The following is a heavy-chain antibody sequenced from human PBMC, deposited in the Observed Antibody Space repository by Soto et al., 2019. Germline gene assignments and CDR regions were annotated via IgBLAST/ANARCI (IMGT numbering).Heavy chain of an antibody. CDR1: DGSISSGDYY. CDR2: IYYSGST. V-gene: IGHV4-30-4*01. Sequence: SETLSLTCTVSDGSISSGDYYWSWIRQPPGKGLEWIGYIYYSGSTYYNPSLKSRVTISVDTSKNQFSLKLSSVTAADTAVYYCAIGNYYDSSGYHNWFDPWGQGTLVTVSA. J-gene: IGHJ5*02. CDR3: AIGNYYDSSGYHNWFDP. D-gene: IGHD3-22*01.